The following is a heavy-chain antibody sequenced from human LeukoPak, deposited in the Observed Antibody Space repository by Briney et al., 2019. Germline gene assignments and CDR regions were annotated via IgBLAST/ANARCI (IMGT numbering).Heavy chain of an antibody. CDR1: GGSTSSYY. D-gene: IGHD3-9*01. J-gene: IGHJ4*02. CDR2: IYDSGST. Sequence: SETLSLTCTVSGGSTSSYYWSWIRQPPGKGLEWIGYIYDSGSTNYNPSLKSRVTISVDTSKNQFSLKLTSVTAADTAVYYCTKGGRRDILTYCGQGILVTVSP. V-gene: IGHV4-59*01. CDR3: TKGGRRDILTY.